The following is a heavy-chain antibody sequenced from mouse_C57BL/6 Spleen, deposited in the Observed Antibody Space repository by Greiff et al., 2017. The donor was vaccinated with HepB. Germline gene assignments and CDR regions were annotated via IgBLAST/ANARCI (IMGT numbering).Heavy chain of an antibody. CDR1: GYTFTDYY. J-gene: IGHJ3*01. V-gene: IGHV1-76*01. CDR2: IYPGSGNT. CDR3: ARSLIRGGWFAY. Sequence: VKVVESGAELVRPGASVKLSCKASGYTFTDYYINWVKQRPGQGLEWIARIYPGSGNTYYNEKFKGKATLTAEKSSSTAYMQLSSLTSEDSAVYFCARSLIRGGWFAYWGQGTLVTVSA.